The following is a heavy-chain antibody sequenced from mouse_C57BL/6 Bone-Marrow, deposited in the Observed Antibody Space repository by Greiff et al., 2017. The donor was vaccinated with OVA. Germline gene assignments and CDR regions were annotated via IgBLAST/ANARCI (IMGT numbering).Heavy chain of an antibody. D-gene: IGHD1-1*01. CDR2: IKPNNGGT. Sequence: VQLQQSGPGLAKPGASVKMSCKASGYTFTDYNLHWVKQSPGKSLEWIGYIKPNNGGTTYNPQFKGKATLTVNTSSSTAYMELRSLTSEDAAVYYSAGGAGVANFDYWGQGTTLTVSS. CDR3: AGGAGVANFDY. J-gene: IGHJ2*01. CDR1: GYTFTDYN. V-gene: IGHV1-22*01.